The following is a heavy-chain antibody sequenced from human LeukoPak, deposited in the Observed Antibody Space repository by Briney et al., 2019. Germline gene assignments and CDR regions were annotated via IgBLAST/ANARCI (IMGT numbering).Heavy chain of an antibody. CDR2: ISAYNGNT. CDR1: GYTFTSYG. Sequence: ASVKVSCKASGYTFTSYGISWVRQAPGQGLEWMGWISAYNGNTNYAQKLQGRVTMTTDTSTSTAYMELRSLRSDDTAVYYCASGIGYCSSTSCYTESVYWGQGTLVTVSS. CDR3: ASGIGYCSSTSCYTESVY. D-gene: IGHD2-2*02. J-gene: IGHJ4*02. V-gene: IGHV1-18*01.